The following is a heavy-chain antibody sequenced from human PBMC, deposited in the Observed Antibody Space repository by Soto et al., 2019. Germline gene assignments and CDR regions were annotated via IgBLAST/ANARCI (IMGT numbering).Heavy chain of an antibody. D-gene: IGHD3-3*01. Sequence: QLHLVQSGAVVKKPGASVTVSCSASGYPVTAYYMHWVRQAPGRGLEWMGGINPATGAAKYTQTFQGRVTMTRDTSPSTVFRELSGLTSEDTAVFYCARGGGVGVAGSAAFEMWGQGTLVTVSS. CDR2: INPATGAA. CDR3: ARGGGVGVAGSAAFEM. V-gene: IGHV1-2*02. CDR1: GYPVTAYY. J-gene: IGHJ3*02.